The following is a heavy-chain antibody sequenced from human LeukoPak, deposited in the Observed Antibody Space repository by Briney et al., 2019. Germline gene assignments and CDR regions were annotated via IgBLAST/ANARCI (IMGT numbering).Heavy chain of an antibody. CDR1: GGSISSYY. V-gene: IGHV4-59*01. J-gene: IGHJ4*02. Sequence: SETLSLTCTVSGGSISSYYWSWIRRPPGKGLEWIGYIYYNGNTNYNPSLKSRVTLSVDTSKDQFSLKLSSVTAADTAVYYCARVLSGYEDYWGQGTLVTVSS. CDR2: IYYNGNT. D-gene: IGHD5-12*01. CDR3: ARVLSGYEDY.